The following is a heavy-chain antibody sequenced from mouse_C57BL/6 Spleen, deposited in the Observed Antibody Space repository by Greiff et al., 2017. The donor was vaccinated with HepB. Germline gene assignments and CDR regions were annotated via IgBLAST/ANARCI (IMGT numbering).Heavy chain of an antibody. CDR3: ARGVLYYFDY. CDR2: INPSSGYT. CDR1: GYTFTSYT. J-gene: IGHJ2*01. V-gene: IGHV1-4*01. Sequence: VQLQQSGAELARPGASVKMSCKASGYTFTSYTMHWVKQRPGQGLEWIGYINPSSGYTKYNQKFKDKATLTAEKSSSTAYMQLSSLTSEDSAVYYCARGVLYYFDYWGQGTTLTVSS.